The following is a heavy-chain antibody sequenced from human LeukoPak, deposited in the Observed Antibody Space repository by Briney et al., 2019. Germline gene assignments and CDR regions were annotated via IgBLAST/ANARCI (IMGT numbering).Heavy chain of an antibody. D-gene: IGHD3-22*01. CDR1: GFTFSSYW. V-gene: IGHV3-7*03. CDR3: ASPYYYDSSGYEDY. J-gene: IGHJ4*02. CDR2: IKQDGSEK. Sequence: GGSLRLSCAASGFTFSSYWMSWVRKAPGKGLEWVANIKQDGSEKYYVDSVKGRFTIFRDNAKNSLYLQMNSLRAEDTAVYYCASPYYYDSSGYEDYWGQGTLVTVSS.